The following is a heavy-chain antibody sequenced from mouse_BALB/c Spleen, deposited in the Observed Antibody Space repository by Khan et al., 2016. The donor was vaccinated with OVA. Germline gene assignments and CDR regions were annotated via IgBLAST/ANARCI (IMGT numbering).Heavy chain of an antibody. V-gene: IGHV14-3*02. CDR1: GFNIKDTY. D-gene: IGHD1-2*01. Sequence: EVQLQQSGAELMKPGASVKLSCTVAGFNIKDTYMHWVTQRPEQGLEWIGRIDPANGNTKYDPKFQGKATLTADTSSNTAYLQLSSLTSEDTAVSYCACSLLRYAMDYWGQGTSVTVSS. CDR2: IDPANGNT. CDR3: ACSLLRYAMDY. J-gene: IGHJ4*01.